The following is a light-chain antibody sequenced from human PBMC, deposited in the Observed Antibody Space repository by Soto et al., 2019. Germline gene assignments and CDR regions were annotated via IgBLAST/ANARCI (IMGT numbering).Light chain of an antibody. CDR1: QAFXSW. J-gene: IGKJ1*01. CDR3: QHDKSYLEA. V-gene: IGKV1-5*03. CDR2: KAA. Sequence: RVKQSPSTVCGAVGDRVTITCRARQAFXSWLAWYEQKPGKAPKVLTDKAATLKRGGPSRLSGSGSGTEFPLTISSLHLEDFATYYCQHDKSYLEAFGQGTKVDIK.